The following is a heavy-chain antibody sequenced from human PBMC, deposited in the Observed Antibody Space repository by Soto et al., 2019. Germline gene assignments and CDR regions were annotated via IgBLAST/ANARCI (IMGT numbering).Heavy chain of an antibody. Sequence: QVELVESGGGVVQPGRSLRLSCAASGFPFSSYGMHWVRQAPGKGLEWVAVISYDGSNQYYADSVKGRFTISRDNSKNTLDLEVNSLRPEDTAVYFCAKSRMGSSWYEGDSWGQGTLVTVSS. CDR3: AKSRMGSSWYEGDS. J-gene: IGHJ4*02. D-gene: IGHD6-13*01. CDR2: ISYDGSNQ. CDR1: GFPFSSYG. V-gene: IGHV3-30*18.